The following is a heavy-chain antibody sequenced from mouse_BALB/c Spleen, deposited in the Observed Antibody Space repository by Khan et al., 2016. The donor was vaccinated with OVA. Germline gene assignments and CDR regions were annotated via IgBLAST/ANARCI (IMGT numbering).Heavy chain of an antibody. D-gene: IGHD1-1*01. CDR1: GYSITSGYA. CDR3: ARGNYYGYYFDY. J-gene: IGHJ2*01. V-gene: IGHV3-2*02. Sequence: EVQLQESGPGLVKPSQSLSLTCTVTGYSITSGYAWNWIRQFPGNKLEWMGYISYSGFTSYTPSLTSRISLTRATSKNQFFLQLNSVTTEDTATYYCARGNYYGYYFDYWGQGTTLTVSS. CDR2: ISYSGFT.